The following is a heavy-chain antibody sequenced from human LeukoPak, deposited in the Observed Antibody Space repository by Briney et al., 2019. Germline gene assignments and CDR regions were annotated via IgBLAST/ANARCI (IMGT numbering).Heavy chain of an antibody. CDR2: ISYDGSNK. V-gene: IGHV3-30*07. J-gene: IGHJ4*02. CDR1: GFTFSSYA. Sequence: PGGSLRLSCAASGFTFSSYAMHWVRQAPGRGLEWVAVISYDGSNKYYADFVKGRFTISRDTSKNTMDLQMNSLRAEDTAIYYCAKYRGFGDSYDSWGQGALVTVSS. CDR3: AKYRGFGDSYDS. D-gene: IGHD3-10*01.